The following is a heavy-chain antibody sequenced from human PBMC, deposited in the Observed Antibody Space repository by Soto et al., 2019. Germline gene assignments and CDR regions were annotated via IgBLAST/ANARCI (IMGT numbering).Heavy chain of an antibody. Sequence: GGSLRLSCEASGFTFSDYWMSWVRQAPGKXPEWVANIKFDGSEKQYVDSVRGRFTISRDNSRNSLFLQMNSLRVGDTAVYYCVKDGGYCSSSTCYSPRNHYFDSWGQGTLVTVSS. J-gene: IGHJ4*02. CDR3: VKDGGYCSSSTCYSPRNHYFDS. V-gene: IGHV3-7*03. CDR2: IKFDGSEK. D-gene: IGHD2-2*01. CDR1: GFTFSDYW.